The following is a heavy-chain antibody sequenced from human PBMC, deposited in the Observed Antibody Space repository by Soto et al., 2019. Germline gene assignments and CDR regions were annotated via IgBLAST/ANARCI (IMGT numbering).Heavy chain of an antibody. D-gene: IGHD3-22*01. Sequence: EVQLLESGGGLVQPGGSLRLSCAASGFTFSSYAMSWVRQAPGKGLEWVSYISSSSSYTNYADSVKGRFTISRDNAKNSLYLQMNSLRAEDTAVYYCARQPSDSSGYYLYWYFDLWGRGTLVTVSS. J-gene: IGHJ2*01. V-gene: IGHV3-48*04. CDR3: ARQPSDSSGYYLYWYFDL. CDR1: GFTFSSYA. CDR2: ISSSSSYT.